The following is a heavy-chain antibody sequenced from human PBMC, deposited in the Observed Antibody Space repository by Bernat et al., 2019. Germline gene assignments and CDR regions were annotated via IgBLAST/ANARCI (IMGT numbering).Heavy chain of an antibody. Sequence: EVQLVESGGGLVKPGGSLRLSCAAPGFTFSSYSMNWVRKVPGKGPEWVSPISSSSSYLYNEDSVKGRFTISRDNAKNSLYLQMNSLRAKDMAVYYCVGGGYSGYWGQGTLVTVSS. CDR1: GFTFSSYS. V-gene: IGHV3-21*01. CDR2: ISSSSSYL. CDR3: VGGGYSGY. D-gene: IGHD1-26*01. J-gene: IGHJ4*02.